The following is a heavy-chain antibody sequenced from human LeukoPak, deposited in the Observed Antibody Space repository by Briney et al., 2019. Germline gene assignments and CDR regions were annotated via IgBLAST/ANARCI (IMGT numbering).Heavy chain of an antibody. D-gene: IGHD3-10*01. CDR1: GYTFTSYG. J-gene: IGHJ3*02. Sequence: ASVKVSCKAFGYTFTSYGINWVRQAPGQGLEWMGWISTYSGNTHYAQKFQGRVTMTTDTSTSTAYMELRSLRSDDTALYYCARDTFPTPSQHITMVRRDDAFDIWGQGTMVTASS. V-gene: IGHV1-18*01. CDR3: ARDTFPTPSQHITMVRRDDAFDI. CDR2: ISTYSGNT.